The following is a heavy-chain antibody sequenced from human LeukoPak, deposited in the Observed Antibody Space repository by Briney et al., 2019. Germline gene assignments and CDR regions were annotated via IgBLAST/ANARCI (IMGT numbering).Heavy chain of an antibody. J-gene: IGHJ4*02. CDR2: ISSNGGST. CDR3: ASPFDY. Sequence: PGGSLRLSCAASGFTFSSYAMHWVRQAPGKGLEYVSAISSNGGSTYYANSVKGRFTISRDNSKNTLYLQMGSLRAEDMAVYYCASPFDYWGQGTLVTVSS. CDR1: GFTFSSYA. V-gene: IGHV3-64*01.